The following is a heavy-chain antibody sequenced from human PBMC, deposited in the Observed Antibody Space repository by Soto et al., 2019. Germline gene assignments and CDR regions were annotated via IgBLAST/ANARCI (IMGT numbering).Heavy chain of an antibody. CDR3: AITYYYDSSGYYYVTPPFDY. J-gene: IGHJ4*02. Sequence: RASVKVSCKVSGGTFSSYAISWVRQAPGQGLEWMGGIIPIFGTANYAQKFQGRVTITADESTSTAYMELSSLRSEDTAVYYCAITYYYDSSGYYYVTPPFDYWGQGTLVTVSS. CDR2: IIPIFGTA. V-gene: IGHV1-69*13. D-gene: IGHD3-22*01. CDR1: GGTFSSYA.